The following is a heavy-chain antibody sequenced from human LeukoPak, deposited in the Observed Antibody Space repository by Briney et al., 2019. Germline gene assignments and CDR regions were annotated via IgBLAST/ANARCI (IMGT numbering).Heavy chain of an antibody. D-gene: IGHD5-18*01. J-gene: IGHJ3*02. Sequence: SVKVSCKASGGTFSSYAISWVRQAPGQGLEWMGRIIPILGIANYAQNFQGRVTITADKSTSTAYMELSSLRSEDTAVYYCARDETDTAMVTNAFDIWGQGTMVTVSS. CDR3: ARDETDTAMVTNAFDI. CDR2: IIPILGIA. V-gene: IGHV1-69*04. CDR1: GGTFSSYA.